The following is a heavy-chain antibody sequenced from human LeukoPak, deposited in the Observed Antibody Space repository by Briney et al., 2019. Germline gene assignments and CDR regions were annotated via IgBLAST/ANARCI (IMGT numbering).Heavy chain of an antibody. D-gene: IGHD2-15*01. J-gene: IGHJ6*02. CDR1: GGSFSGYY. Sequence: TLSLTCAVYGGSFSGYYWSWIRQPPGKGLEWIGEINHSGSTNYNPSLKSRVTISVDTSKNQFSLKLSSVTAADTAVYYCARDKSHCSGGSCYYYGMDVWGQGTTVTVSS. CDR3: ARDKSHCSGGSCYYYGMDV. CDR2: INHSGST. V-gene: IGHV4-34*01.